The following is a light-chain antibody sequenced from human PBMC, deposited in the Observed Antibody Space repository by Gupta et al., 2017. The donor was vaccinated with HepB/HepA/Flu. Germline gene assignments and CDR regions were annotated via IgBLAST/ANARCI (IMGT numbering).Light chain of an antibody. CDR3: QQSYSTPLT. CDR1: QTMNNF. CDR2: AAS. Sequence: IQLTQSPSSLSASVGDSVTITCRASQTMNNFLHWYQQKPGEAPKLLIYAASSLQSGVPSRFRGSGSGTDFTLTINSLQPEDFATYYCQQSYSTPLTFGGGTKVESK. J-gene: IGKJ4*01. V-gene: IGKV1-39*01.